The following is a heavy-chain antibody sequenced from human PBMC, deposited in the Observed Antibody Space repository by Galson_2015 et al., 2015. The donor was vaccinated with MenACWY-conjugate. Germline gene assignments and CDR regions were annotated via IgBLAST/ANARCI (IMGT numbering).Heavy chain of an antibody. J-gene: IGHJ6*03. V-gene: IGHV3-30*02. Sequence: SLRLSCAASGFTFRLHGMFWVRQASGKGLEWLEFVRYDGSAQYYADSVEGRFTVSRDNSNNTLYLHLASLRAEDTAVYYCAKQAAVPVAIRGLSNTFHYFYYMDVWGKGTTVTASS. CDR2: VRYDGSAQ. D-gene: IGHD2-2*02. CDR3: AKQAAVPVAIRGLSNTFHYFYYMDV. CDR1: GFTFRLHG.